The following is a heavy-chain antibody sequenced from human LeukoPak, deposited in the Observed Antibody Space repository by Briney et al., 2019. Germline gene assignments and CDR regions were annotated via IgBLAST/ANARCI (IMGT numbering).Heavy chain of an antibody. D-gene: IGHD3-10*01. V-gene: IGHV3-7*01. Sequence: GGSLRLSCAASGFTLSSYWMSWVRQAPGKGLEWVANIKQDGREQYYVDSVKGRFTISRDNAKNSLYLQMNRLRVEDTAVYYCARIRFGESYAPKSYYHYYMDVWGIGTTVTISS. J-gene: IGHJ6*03. CDR2: IKQDGREQ. CDR1: GFTLSSYW. CDR3: ARIRFGESYAPKSYYHYYMDV.